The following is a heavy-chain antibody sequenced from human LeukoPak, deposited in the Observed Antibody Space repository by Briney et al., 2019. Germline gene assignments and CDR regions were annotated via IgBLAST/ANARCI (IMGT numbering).Heavy chain of an antibody. V-gene: IGHV3-74*01. CDR3: AREYPASFDC. CDR1: GFTFSTYW. J-gene: IGHJ4*02. Sequence: PGGSLRLSCAASGFTFSTYWMHWVRLLPGKGLVWVSRISNDGSNVGYADSVKGRFTISRDNAKNTLYLQMNSLTAEDTALYYCAREYPASFDCWGQGTLVTVSS. CDR2: ISNDGSNV.